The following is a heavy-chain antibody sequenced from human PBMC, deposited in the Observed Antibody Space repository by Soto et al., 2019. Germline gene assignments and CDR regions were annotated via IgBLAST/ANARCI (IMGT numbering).Heavy chain of an antibody. D-gene: IGHD3-3*01. CDR1: GFTFTSSA. V-gene: IGHV1-58*01. J-gene: IGHJ6*02. CDR2: IVVGSGNT. Sequence: ASVKVSCKASGFTFTSSAVQWVRQARGQRLEWIGWIVVGSGNTNYAQKFQERVTITRDMSTSTAYMELSSLRSEDTAVYYCTADLGDGVHKLYYGMDVWGQGTTVTVSS. CDR3: TADLGDGVHKLYYGMDV.